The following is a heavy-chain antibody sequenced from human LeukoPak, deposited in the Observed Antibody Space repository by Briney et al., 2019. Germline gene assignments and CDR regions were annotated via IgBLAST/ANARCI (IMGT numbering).Heavy chain of an antibody. CDR2: INLEGSQK. CDR1: GFTFFNYW. Sequence: PGGSLRLSCAASGFTFFNYWMSWVRQAPGKGLEWVANINLEGSQKYYVDSLKGRFTISRDNANNLLYLQMDNLRAEDTAVYYCARGARKGDDYGGFFDYWGQGTLVTVSS. J-gene: IGHJ4*02. CDR3: ARGARKGDDYGGFFDY. D-gene: IGHD4-23*01. V-gene: IGHV3-7*01.